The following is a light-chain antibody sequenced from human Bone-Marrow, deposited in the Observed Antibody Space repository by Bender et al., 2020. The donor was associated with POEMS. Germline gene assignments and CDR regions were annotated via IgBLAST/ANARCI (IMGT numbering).Light chain of an antibody. V-gene: IGLV3-21*02. CDR2: DNT. J-gene: IGLJ1*01. Sequence: SYVLTQPPSVSVAPGQTARITCATNNIGGKTVHWYRQKAGQAPVVVVYDNTDRPSGIPERFSGSNSGNTATLTISRVEAGDEADYYCQVWDNNSDHYVFGTGTKVTVL. CDR3: QVWDNNSDHYV. CDR1: NIGGKT.